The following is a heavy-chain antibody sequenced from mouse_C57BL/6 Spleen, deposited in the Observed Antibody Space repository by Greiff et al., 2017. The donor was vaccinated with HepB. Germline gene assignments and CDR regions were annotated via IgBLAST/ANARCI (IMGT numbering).Heavy chain of an antibody. CDR2: INSDGGST. Sequence: VQLKQSGGGLVQPGESLKLSCESNEYEFPSHDMSWVRKTPEKRLELVAAINSDGGSTYYPDTMERRFIISRDNTKKTLYLQMSSLRSEDTALYYCARQGSSPYWYFDVWGTGTTVTVSS. D-gene: IGHD1-1*01. CDR3: ARQGSSPYWYFDV. CDR1: EYEFPSHD. J-gene: IGHJ1*03. V-gene: IGHV5-2*01.